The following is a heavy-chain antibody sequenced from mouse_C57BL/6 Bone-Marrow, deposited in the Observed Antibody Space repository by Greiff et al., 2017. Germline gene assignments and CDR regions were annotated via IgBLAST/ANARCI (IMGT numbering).Heavy chain of an antibody. CDR1: GYTFTSYW. CDR3: AIDHYYGSSYCAMGD. CDR2: IYPSDSDT. V-gene: IGHV1-74*01. J-gene: IGHJ4*01. D-gene: IGHD1-1*01. Sequence: QVQLQQPGAELVKPGASVKVSCKASGYTFTSYWMHWVKQRPGQGLEWIGRIYPSDSDTNYNQKFKGKATLTVDKSSSTAYMQLSSLTSEDSAVYCYAIDHYYGSSYCAMGDRGQGATVTFAT.